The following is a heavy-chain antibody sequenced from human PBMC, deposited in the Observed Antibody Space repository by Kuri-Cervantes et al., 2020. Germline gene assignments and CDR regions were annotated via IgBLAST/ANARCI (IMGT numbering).Heavy chain of an antibody. V-gene: IGHV4-59*01. Sequence: SETLSLTCTVSGGSISSYYWNWIRQPPGKGLEWIGYIYNGGSANYNPSLKSRVTISLDTSKNQFSLRLTSVTAADTVVYYCARDSHDGGGYYSVGWFDPWGQGTLVTVSS. CDR1: GGSISSYY. CDR2: IYNGGSA. D-gene: IGHD3-22*01. CDR3: ARDSHDGGGYYSVGWFDP. J-gene: IGHJ5*02.